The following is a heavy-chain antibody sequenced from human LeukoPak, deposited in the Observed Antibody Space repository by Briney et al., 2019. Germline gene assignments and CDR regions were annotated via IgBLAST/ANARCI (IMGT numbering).Heavy chain of an antibody. CDR2: ITATGSRT. J-gene: IGHJ4*02. CDR3: ATSMGGGNIDY. CDR1: GFTFGSYT. Sequence: PGRSLRLSCTASGFTFGSYTMSWVRQAPGKGLEWVSGITATGSRTYYADSVKGRFTISRDSSKNTLYLQLNSLRADDTAVYYCATSMGGGNIDYWGQGALVTVSS. V-gene: IGHV3-23*01. D-gene: IGHD3-16*01.